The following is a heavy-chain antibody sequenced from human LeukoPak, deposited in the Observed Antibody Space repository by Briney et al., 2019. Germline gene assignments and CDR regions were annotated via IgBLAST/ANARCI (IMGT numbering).Heavy chain of an antibody. CDR3: ARSHYYDSSGSFSYYYGLDV. CDR2: ISSSSSYI. V-gene: IGHV3-21*01. D-gene: IGHD3-22*01. J-gene: IGHJ6*02. CDR1: GFTFSSYS. Sequence: PGGSLRLSCAASGFTFSSYSMNWVRQAPGKGLEWVSSISSSSSYIYYADSVKGRFTISRDNAKNTLYLQMNSLSVEDTAVYYCARSHYYDSSGSFSYYYGLDVWGQGTTVTVSS.